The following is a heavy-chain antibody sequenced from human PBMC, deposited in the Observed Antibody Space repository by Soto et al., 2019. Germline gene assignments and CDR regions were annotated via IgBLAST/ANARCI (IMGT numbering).Heavy chain of an antibody. CDR1: GGTFSSYA. J-gene: IGHJ6*02. V-gene: IGHV1-69*13. CDR3: ARGGYNYNGGYYYYGMDV. D-gene: IGHD5-12*01. Sequence: ASVKVSCKASGGTFSSYAISWVRQAPGQGLEWMGGIIPIFGTANYAQKFQGRVTITADESTSTAYMELSSLRSEDTAVYYCARGGYNYNGGYYYYGMDVWGQGTTVTGSS. CDR2: IIPIFGTA.